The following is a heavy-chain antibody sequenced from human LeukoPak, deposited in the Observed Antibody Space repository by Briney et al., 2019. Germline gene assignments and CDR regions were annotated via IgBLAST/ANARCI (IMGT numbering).Heavy chain of an antibody. CDR1: GFTFSSYS. CDR2: ISSSSSYI. D-gene: IGHD3-22*01. V-gene: IGHV3-21*01. J-gene: IGHJ3*02. CDR3: ARDPPPYSSGYYHI. Sequence: GGSLRLSCAASGFTFSSYSMNWVRQAPGKGLEWVSSISSSSSYIYYADSVKGRFTISRDNAKNSLYLQMNSLRAEDTAVYYCARDPPPYSSGYYHIWGQGTMVTVSS.